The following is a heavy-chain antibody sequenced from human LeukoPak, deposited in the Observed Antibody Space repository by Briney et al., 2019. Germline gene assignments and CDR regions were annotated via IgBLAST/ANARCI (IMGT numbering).Heavy chain of an antibody. CDR2: IYYSGST. CDR3: ARATLYSYGLDYFDY. V-gene: IGHV4-59*01. J-gene: IGHJ4*02. Sequence: SETLSLTCTVSGGSISGYYWSWIRQPPGKGLEWIGYIYYSGSTNYNPSLKSRVTISVDTSKNQFSLKLSSVTAADTAVYYCARATLYSYGLDYFDYWGQGTLVTVSS. CDR1: GGSISGYY. D-gene: IGHD5-18*01.